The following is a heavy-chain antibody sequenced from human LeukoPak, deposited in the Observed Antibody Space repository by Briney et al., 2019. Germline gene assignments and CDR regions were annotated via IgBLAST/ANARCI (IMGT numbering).Heavy chain of an antibody. CDR1: GFTFCSYN. D-gene: IGHD1-26*01. J-gene: IGHJ5*02. Sequence: GGSLRLSCAASGFTFCSYNMNWVRQAPGKGLEWVSSISSGGNYIYYADSVKGPLTISRDNAKNSLYLQMNSLRVEDTAVYYCARGSGSDYGGGFDPWGQGTLVTVSS. V-gene: IGHV3-21*01. CDR2: ISSGGNYI. CDR3: ARGSGSDYGGGFDP.